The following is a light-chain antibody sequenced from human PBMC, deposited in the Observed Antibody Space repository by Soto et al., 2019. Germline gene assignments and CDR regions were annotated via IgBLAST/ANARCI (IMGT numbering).Light chain of an antibody. V-gene: IGLV1-47*01. Sequence: QSVLTQPPSASGTPGQRVTISCSGSSSNIKSNYVYWYQQLPGTAPKLLIYRNDQRPSGVPDRFSGSKSGTSAPLAISGLRSEDEADYYCATWDDSLSGYVFGTGTKVTVL. J-gene: IGLJ1*01. CDR3: ATWDDSLSGYV. CDR1: SSNIKSNY. CDR2: RND.